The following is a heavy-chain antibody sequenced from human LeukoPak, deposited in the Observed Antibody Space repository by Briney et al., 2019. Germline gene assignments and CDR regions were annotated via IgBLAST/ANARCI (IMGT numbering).Heavy chain of an antibody. Sequence: GGSLRLSCVASGFTFSTYSMNWVRQAPGKGLEWISYISSFSGTIDYGDSVKGRFTISRDNAKNSLFLQMNSLRAEDTAVYYCARDKIVGATYFDYWGQGILVTVSS. V-gene: IGHV3-48*04. CDR2: ISSFSGTI. CDR3: ARDKIVGATYFDY. J-gene: IGHJ4*02. D-gene: IGHD1-26*01. CDR1: GFTFSTYS.